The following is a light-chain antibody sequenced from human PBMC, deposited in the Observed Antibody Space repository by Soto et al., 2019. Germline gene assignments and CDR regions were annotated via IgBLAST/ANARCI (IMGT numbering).Light chain of an antibody. J-gene: IGLJ2*01. CDR3: SSYTSSSTLVV. CDR1: SSDVGGYNY. CDR2: DVS. Sequence: SVLTQPASVSGSPGQSITISCTGTSSDVGGYNYVSWYQQHPGKAPKLMIYDVSNRPSGVSNRFSGSKSGNTASLTISGLQAEDEADYYCSSYTSSSTLVVFGGGTK. V-gene: IGLV2-14*01.